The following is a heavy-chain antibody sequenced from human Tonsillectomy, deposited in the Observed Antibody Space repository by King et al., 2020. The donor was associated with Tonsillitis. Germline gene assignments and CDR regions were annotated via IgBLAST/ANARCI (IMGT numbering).Heavy chain of an antibody. D-gene: IGHD2-2*01. J-gene: IGHJ4*02. CDR2: IKSKSDGGTT. CDR3: TTDPYCRTTTCYDY. V-gene: IGHV3-15*01. Sequence: QLVQSGGGLVKPGGSLRLSCAASGFTFSNAWMSWVRQAPGKGLEWVGRIKSKSDGGTTDYAAPVKGRFTISRDDSKTTLYLQMNSLKTEDTAVYYCTTDPYCRTTTCYDYWGQGTLVTVSS. CDR1: GFTFSNAW.